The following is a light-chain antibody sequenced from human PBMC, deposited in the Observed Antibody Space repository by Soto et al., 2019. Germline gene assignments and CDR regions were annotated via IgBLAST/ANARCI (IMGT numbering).Light chain of an antibody. CDR1: SSDVSGYNY. CDR2: EVS. Sequence: QSALTQPASVSGSPGQSITISCTGTSSDVSGYNYVSWYQQHPGKAPKVMIYEVSNRPSGVSNRFSGSKSGNTASLTISGLQAEDEADYYCSSYTSSNTYVFGTGTKVTVL. CDR3: SSYTSSNTYV. V-gene: IGLV2-14*01. J-gene: IGLJ1*01.